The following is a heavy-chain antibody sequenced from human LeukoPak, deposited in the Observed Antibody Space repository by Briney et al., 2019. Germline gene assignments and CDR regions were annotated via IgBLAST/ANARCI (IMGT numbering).Heavy chain of an antibody. CDR3: ARAFWGSGIDY. D-gene: IGHD3-16*01. V-gene: IGHV4-30-2*03. CDR1: GFTFDDYA. CDR2: IYYSGST. Sequence: LRLSCAASGFTFDDYAMHWVRQAPGKGLEWIGSIYYSGSTYYNPSLKSRFTISVDTSKNQFSLKLSSVTAADTAVYYCARAFWGSGIDYWGQGTLVTVSS. J-gene: IGHJ4*02.